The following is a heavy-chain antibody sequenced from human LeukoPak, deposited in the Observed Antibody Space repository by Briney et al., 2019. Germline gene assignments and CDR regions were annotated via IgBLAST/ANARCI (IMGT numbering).Heavy chain of an antibody. D-gene: IGHD5-18*01. CDR1: GFTVSSNY. Sequence: RGSLRLSCAASGFTVSSNYMSWVRQAPGKGLEGVSVIYSGGNTYYADSVKGRFTISRDNSKNTLYLQMNSLRAEDTAVYYCARLSPYSYGLAPIDYWGQGTLVTVSS. CDR3: ARLSPYSYGLAPIDY. J-gene: IGHJ4*02. CDR2: IYSGGNT. V-gene: IGHV3-66*04.